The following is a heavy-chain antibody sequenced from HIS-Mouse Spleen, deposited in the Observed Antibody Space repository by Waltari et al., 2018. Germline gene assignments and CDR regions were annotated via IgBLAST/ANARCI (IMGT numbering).Heavy chain of an antibody. D-gene: IGHD6-13*01. CDR2: IYYSGST. V-gene: IGHV4-39*07. Sequence: QLHLQESGPGLVKPSETLSLTCTVSGCSLSSSSYYWGWIRQPPGKGLEWIGSIYYSGSTYYNPSLKSRVTISVDTSKNQFSLKLSSVTAADTAVYYCARLTAAGTYWGQGTLVTVSS. CDR1: GCSLSSSSYY. J-gene: IGHJ4*02. CDR3: ARLTAAGTY.